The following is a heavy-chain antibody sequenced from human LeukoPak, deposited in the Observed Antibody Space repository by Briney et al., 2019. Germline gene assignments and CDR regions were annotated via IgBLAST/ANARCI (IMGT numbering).Heavy chain of an antibody. D-gene: IGHD3-22*01. Sequence: SETLSLTCTVSGGSISSYYWSWIRQPPGKGLEWIAYISDIGSINYNPSLKSRVTISLDTSKNQFSLKLSSVTAADTAVYYCARSNYDSSGYYYKRTEYFQHWGQGTLVTVSS. J-gene: IGHJ1*01. V-gene: IGHV4-59*08. CDR1: GGSISSYY. CDR2: ISDIGSI. CDR3: ARSNYDSSGYYYKRTEYFQH.